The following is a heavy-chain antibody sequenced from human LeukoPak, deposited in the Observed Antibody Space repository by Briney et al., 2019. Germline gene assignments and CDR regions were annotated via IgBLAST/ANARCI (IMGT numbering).Heavy chain of an antibody. D-gene: IGHD2-15*01. V-gene: IGHV4-34*01. CDR2: INHSGST. Sequence: SETLSLTCAVYGGSFSGYYWSWIRQPPGKGLEWIGEINHSGSTNYNPSLKSRVTISVDTSKNQFSLKLSSVTAADTAVYYCARGGINGGSCYCIDYWGQGTLVTVSS. CDR1: GGSFSGYY. CDR3: ARGGINGGSCYCIDY. J-gene: IGHJ4*02.